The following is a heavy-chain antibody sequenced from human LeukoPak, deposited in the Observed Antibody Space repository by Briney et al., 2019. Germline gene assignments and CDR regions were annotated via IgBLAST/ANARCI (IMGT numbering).Heavy chain of an antibody. CDR2: INEDGSET. V-gene: IGHV3-7*03. J-gene: IGHJ4*02. D-gene: IGHD1/OR15-1a*01. CDR3: AKDRSGTLQFGSGFDY. CDR1: GFTFSNSW. Sequence: AGGSLRLSCAASGFTFSNSWMTWVRQAPGKGLERVANINEDGSETYYVESVRGRFTISRDNAKNSLYLQMNSLRAEDTALYYCAKDRSGTLQFGSGFDYWGQGTLVTVSS.